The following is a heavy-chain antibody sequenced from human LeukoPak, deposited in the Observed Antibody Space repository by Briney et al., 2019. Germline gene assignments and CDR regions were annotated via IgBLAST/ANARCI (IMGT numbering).Heavy chain of an antibody. CDR3: ARQRLAWFGGSNSGFGY. CDR1: GGSIGLYY. J-gene: IGHJ4*02. Sequence: ASESLSLTCTVSGGSIGLYYWSWIRQPPGKGLEWIGYIYYSGSTNYNPSLKSRVTISVDTSKNQFSLKLNSVTAADTAVYYCARQRLAWFGGSNSGFGYWGQGSMATVSS. V-gene: IGHV4-59*08. D-gene: IGHD3-10*01. CDR2: IYYSGST.